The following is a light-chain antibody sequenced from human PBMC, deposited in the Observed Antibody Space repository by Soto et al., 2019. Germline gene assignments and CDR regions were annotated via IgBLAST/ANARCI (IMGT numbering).Light chain of an antibody. Sequence: QSVLTQPPSVSGAPGQRVTISCTGSSSNIGAGYAVHWYQQLPGTAPKLLIYGNSNRPSGVPDRFSGSKSGTSASLAITGLQAADEADYYCQSYDSSLSGWAFGGGTQLTVL. V-gene: IGLV1-40*01. CDR1: SSNIGAGYA. CDR3: QSYDSSLSGWA. CDR2: GNS. J-gene: IGLJ3*02.